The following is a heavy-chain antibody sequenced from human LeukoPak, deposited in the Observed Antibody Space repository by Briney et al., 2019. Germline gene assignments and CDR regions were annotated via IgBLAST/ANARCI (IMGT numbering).Heavy chain of an antibody. Sequence: ASVKVSCKASGYTFTGYCMHWVRQAPGQGLEWMGWINPNSGGTNYAQKFQGRVTMTRDTSISTAYMELSRLRSDDTAVYYCARDLYCSSTSCYTSWFDPWGQGTLVTVSS. CDR1: GYTFTGYC. V-gene: IGHV1-2*02. CDR3: ARDLYCSSTSCYTSWFDP. D-gene: IGHD2-2*02. J-gene: IGHJ5*02. CDR2: INPNSGGT.